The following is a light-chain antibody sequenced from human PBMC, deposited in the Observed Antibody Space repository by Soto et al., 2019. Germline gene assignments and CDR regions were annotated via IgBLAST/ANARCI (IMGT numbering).Light chain of an antibody. CDR3: QQLNDYQLT. V-gene: IGKV1-9*01. CDR2: AAS. J-gene: IGKJ4*01. CDR1: QDISSY. Sequence: IQLTQSPSSLSASVGDRVTITCRASQDISSYLAWYQQKPGKAPKLLIYAASTLQRGVPSRFSGSGSGTEFTLTISRLQPEDFATNYCQQLNDYQLTFGGETTVEIK.